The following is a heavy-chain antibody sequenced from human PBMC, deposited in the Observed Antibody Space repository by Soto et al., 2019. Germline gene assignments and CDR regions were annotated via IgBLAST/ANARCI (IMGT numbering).Heavy chain of an antibody. D-gene: IGHD6-19*01. J-gene: IGHJ5*02. V-gene: IGHV1-2*04. CDR3: ARDKGAVAGTFWFDP. Sequence: ASVKVSCKASGYTFTGYYMHWVRQAPGQGLEWMGWINPNSGGTNYAQKFQGWVTMTRDTSISTAYMELSRLRSGDTAVYYCARDKGAVAGTFWFDPWGQGTLVTVSS. CDR1: GYTFTGYY. CDR2: INPNSGGT.